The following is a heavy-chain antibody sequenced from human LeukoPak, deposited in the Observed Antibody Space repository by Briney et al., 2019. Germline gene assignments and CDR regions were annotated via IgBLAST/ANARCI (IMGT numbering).Heavy chain of an antibody. J-gene: IGHJ4*02. CDR2: ISWNSGSI. CDR3: AKDAMITFGGVIVIPPPPYFDY. CDR1: GFTFDDYA. Sequence: GGSLRLSCAASGFTFDDYAMHWVRQAPGKGLEWVSGISWNSGSIGYADSVKGRFTISRDNAKNSLYLQMNSLRAEDTALYYCAKDAMITFGGVIVIPPPPYFDYWGQGTLVTVSS. V-gene: IGHV3-9*01. D-gene: IGHD3-16*02.